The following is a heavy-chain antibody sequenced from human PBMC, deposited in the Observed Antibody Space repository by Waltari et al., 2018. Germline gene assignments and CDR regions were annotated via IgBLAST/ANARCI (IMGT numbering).Heavy chain of an antibody. CDR3: ATRDVYSGSPC. CDR1: GDSMTTGCW. D-gene: IGHD1-26*01. Sequence: QVQLRESGPGLVRPSETLSLTCHVHGDSMTTGCWWTWVRQSPGKGRECIGEIHQSGDTNYNPSLKSRVTLSIDKSRDVFSLQLTSVTAADTAFYYCATRDVYSGSPCWGQGTLVAVSS. J-gene: IGHJ4*01. CDR2: IHQSGDT. V-gene: IGHV4-4*02.